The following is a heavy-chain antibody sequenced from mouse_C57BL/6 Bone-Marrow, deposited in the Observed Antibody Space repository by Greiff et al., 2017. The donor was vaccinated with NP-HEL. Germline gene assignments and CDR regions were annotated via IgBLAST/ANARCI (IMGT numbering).Heavy chain of an antibody. CDR3: TRNWVDFDY. D-gene: IGHD4-1*01. CDR1: GYTFTSYW. J-gene: IGHJ2*01. Sequence: VHVKQSGTVLVRPGASVKLSCKTSGYTFTSYWMHWVKQRPGQGLEWIGAIYPGNSDTSYNQKFKGKAKLTAVTSVSTAYMELSSLTNEDSAVYYCTRNWVDFDYWGQGTTLTVSA. V-gene: IGHV1-5*01. CDR2: IYPGNSDT.